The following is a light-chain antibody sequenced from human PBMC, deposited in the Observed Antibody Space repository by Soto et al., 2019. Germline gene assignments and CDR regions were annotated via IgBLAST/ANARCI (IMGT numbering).Light chain of an antibody. CDR2: DAS. Sequence: EIMLTQSPATLSLSPGERATLSCRASQSVSSYLAWYQQKPGQAPRLLIYDASNRATGIPARFSGSGSGTDFTLTISSLEPEYFAVYYCQQRSNWPPWTFGQGTKVEIK. J-gene: IGKJ1*01. CDR3: QQRSNWPPWT. V-gene: IGKV3-11*01. CDR1: QSVSSY.